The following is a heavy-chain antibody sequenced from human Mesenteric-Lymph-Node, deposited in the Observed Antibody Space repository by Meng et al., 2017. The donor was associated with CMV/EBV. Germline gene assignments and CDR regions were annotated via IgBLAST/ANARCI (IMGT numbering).Heavy chain of an antibody. CDR1: GGSISSSSYY. J-gene: IGHJ4*02. Sequence: GSLRLSCTVSGGSISSSSYYWGWIRQPPGKGLEWIGSIYYSGSTYYNPSLKSRVTISVDTSKNQFSLKLSSVTAADTAVYYCARGPFGFDSYFDYWGQGTPVTVSS. CDR3: ARGPFGFDSYFDY. V-gene: IGHV4-39*01. CDR2: IYYSGST. D-gene: IGHD3-9*01.